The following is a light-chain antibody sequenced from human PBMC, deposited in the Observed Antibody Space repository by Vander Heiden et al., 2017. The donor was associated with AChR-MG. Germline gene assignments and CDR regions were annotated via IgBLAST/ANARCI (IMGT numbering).Light chain of an antibody. V-gene: IGKV1-33*01. Sequence: DIQMTQSPSSLSASVGDRVTITCQASQDISNYLNWYQQKPGKAPKLLIYDASNLETGVPSRFSGSGSGTDFTFTISSLQPEDIATYYCQQDDNVAYTFGQGTKLEIK. CDR2: DAS. CDR1: QDISNY. CDR3: QQDDNVAYT. J-gene: IGKJ2*01.